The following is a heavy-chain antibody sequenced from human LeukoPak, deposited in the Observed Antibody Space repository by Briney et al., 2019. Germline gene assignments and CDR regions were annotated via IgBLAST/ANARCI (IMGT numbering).Heavy chain of an antibody. CDR1: GGSISSYY. V-gene: IGHV4-4*07. J-gene: IGHJ4*02. CDR2: IYTSGST. Sequence: SETLSLTCTVSGGSISSYYWSWIRQPAGKGLEWIGRIYTSGSTNYNPSLKSRVTISVDTSKNQFSLKLSSVTAADTAVYYCARRADTIIAAAGDYFDYWGQGTLVTVSS. D-gene: IGHD6-13*01. CDR3: ARRADTIIAAAGDYFDY.